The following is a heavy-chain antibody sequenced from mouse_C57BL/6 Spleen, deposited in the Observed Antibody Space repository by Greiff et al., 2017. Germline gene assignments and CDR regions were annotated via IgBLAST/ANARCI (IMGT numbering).Heavy chain of an antibody. CDR1: GFTFSSYA. CDR3: TRYAPLYAMDY. V-gene: IGHV5-9-1*02. CDR2: ISSGGDYI. J-gene: IGHJ4*01. D-gene: IGHD6-5*01. Sequence: DVMLVESGEGLVKPGGSLKLSCAASGFTFSSYAMSWVRQTPEKRLEWVAYISSGGDYIYYADTVKGRFTISSDNARNTLYLQMSSLKSEDTAMYYCTRYAPLYAMDYWGQGTSVTVSS.